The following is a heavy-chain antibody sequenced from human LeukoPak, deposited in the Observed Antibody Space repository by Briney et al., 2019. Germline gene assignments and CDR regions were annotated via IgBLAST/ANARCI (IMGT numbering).Heavy chain of an antibody. V-gene: IGHV4-30-4*01. Sequence: SETLSLTCTVSGGSISSGDYYWSWIRQPPGKGLEWIGYIYYSGSTYYDPSLKSRVTISVDTSKNQFSLKLSSVTAADTAVYYCARDKSLAYGGKGDYWGQGTLVTVSS. CDR3: ARDKSLAYGGKGDY. CDR2: IYYSGST. J-gene: IGHJ4*02. CDR1: GGSISSGDYY. D-gene: IGHD4-17*01.